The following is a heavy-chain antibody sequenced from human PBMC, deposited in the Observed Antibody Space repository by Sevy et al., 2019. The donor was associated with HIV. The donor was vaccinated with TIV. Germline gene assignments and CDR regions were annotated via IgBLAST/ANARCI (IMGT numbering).Heavy chain of an antibody. D-gene: IGHD3-22*01. CDR2: ISGSGGST. V-gene: IGHV3-23*01. J-gene: IGHJ4*02. CDR1: GFTFSSYA. CDR3: AKDGYYDSSGYWDY. Sequence: GGSLRLSCAASGFTFSSYAMSWVRQAPGKGLEWVSAISGSGGSTYYAYSVKGRFTISRDNSKNTLYLQMNSLRAEDTAVYYCAKDGYYDSSGYWDYWGQGTLVTVSS.